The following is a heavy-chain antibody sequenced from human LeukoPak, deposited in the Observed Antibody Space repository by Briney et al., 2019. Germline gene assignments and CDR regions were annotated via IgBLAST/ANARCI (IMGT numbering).Heavy chain of an antibody. Sequence: GGSLRLSCAASGFTFSSHAMSWIRQAPGKGLEWVSYISSSGSTIYYADSVKGRFTISRDNAKNSLYLQMNSLRAEDTAVYYCARSASGSQPIGFDYWAREPWSPSPQ. J-gene: IGHJ4*02. D-gene: IGHD1-26*01. CDR3: ARSASGSQPIGFDY. V-gene: IGHV3-11*01. CDR2: ISSSGSTI. CDR1: GFTFSSHA.